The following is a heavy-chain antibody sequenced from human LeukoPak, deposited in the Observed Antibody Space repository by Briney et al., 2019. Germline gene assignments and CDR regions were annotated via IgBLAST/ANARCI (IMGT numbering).Heavy chain of an antibody. CDR1: GGTFSSYA. CDR3: ASTQWELLRPPFDY. J-gene: IGHJ4*02. Sequence: GSSVKVSCKASGGTFSSYAISWVRQAPGQGLEWMGGIIPIFGTANYAQKFQGRVTITADESTSTAYMGLSSLRSEDTAVYYCASTQWELLRPPFDYWGQGTLVTVSS. V-gene: IGHV1-69*01. CDR2: IIPIFGTA. D-gene: IGHD1-26*01.